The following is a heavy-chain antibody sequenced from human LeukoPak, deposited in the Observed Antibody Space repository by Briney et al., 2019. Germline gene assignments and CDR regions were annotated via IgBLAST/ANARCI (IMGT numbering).Heavy chain of an antibody. Sequence: GGSLRLSCAASGFTFSNYDMHWVRQAPGKGLEWVSLISGDGGSTYYADSVKGRFTISRDSSKNSLYLQMNSLRTEDTALYYCAKAYSSGWYYWGQGTLVTVSS. V-gene: IGHV3-43*02. D-gene: IGHD6-19*01. CDR2: ISGDGGST. CDR3: AKAYSSGWYY. J-gene: IGHJ4*02. CDR1: GFTFSNYD.